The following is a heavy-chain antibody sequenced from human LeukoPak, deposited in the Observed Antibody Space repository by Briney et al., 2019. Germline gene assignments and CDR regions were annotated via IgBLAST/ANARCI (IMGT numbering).Heavy chain of an antibody. Sequence: SQTLSLTCTVSGGSISSGGYYWSWLRQHPGKGLEWLGYIYYSGSTYYNPSLKSRVTISVDTSKNQFSLKLSSVTAADTAVYYCAREARYALDWSDPWGQGTLVTVSS. J-gene: IGHJ5*02. D-gene: IGHD3-16*01. CDR1: GGSISSGGYY. CDR3: AREARYALDWSDP. CDR2: IYYSGST. V-gene: IGHV4-31*03.